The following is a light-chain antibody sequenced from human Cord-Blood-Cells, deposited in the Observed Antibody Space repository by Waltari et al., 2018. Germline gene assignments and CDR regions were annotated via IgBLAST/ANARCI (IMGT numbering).Light chain of an antibody. CDR3: SSYTSSSTLV. CDR2: DVS. V-gene: IGLV2-14*03. Sequence: QPALTRPASLSGPPGQWITIPVIGTSTTVGGFTYVSWSQQHPGKAPKLMIYDVSNRPSGVSNRFSGSKSGNTASLTISGLQAEDEADYYCSSYTSSSTLVFGTGTKVTVL. J-gene: IGLJ1*01. CDR1: STTVGGFTY.